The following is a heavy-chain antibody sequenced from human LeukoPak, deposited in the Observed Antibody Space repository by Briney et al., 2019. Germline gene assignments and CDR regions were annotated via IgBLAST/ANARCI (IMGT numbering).Heavy chain of an antibody. CDR1: GASISGYY. Sequence: SETLSLTCTVSGASISGYYWSWIRQPAGKGLEWIGRIYTSGSTNYNPSLKSRVTMSVDTSKNQFSLKLSSVTAADTAVYYCARVGPYDSSGYYTFDYWGQGTLVTVSS. CDR2: IYTSGST. D-gene: IGHD3-22*01. J-gene: IGHJ4*02. V-gene: IGHV4-4*07. CDR3: ARVGPYDSSGYYTFDY.